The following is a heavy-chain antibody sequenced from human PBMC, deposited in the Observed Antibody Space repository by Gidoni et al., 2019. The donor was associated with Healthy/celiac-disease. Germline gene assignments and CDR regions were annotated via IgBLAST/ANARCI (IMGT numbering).Heavy chain of an antibody. D-gene: IGHD6-13*01. CDR1: GGTFSSYA. CDR2: IIPIFGTA. Sequence: QVQLVQSGAEVKKPGSSVKVSCKASGGTFSSYAISWVRQAPGQGLEWMGGIIPIFGTANYAQKFQGRVTITADESTRTAYMDLSSLRSEDTAVYYCARVYSSSWYDENAFDIWGQGTMVTVSS. J-gene: IGHJ3*02. CDR3: ARVYSSSWYDENAFDI. V-gene: IGHV1-69*01.